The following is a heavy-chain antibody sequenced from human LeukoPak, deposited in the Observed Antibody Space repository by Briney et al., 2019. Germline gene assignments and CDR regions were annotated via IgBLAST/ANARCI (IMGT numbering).Heavy chain of an antibody. CDR3: ARDSEGIAAAGYPDY. Sequence: GRSLRLSCAASGFTFSSYAMHWVRQAPGKGLEWVAVISYDGSNKYYADSVKGRFTISRDNSKNTLYLQMNSLRAEDTAVYYCARDSEGIAAAGYPDYWGQETLVTVSS. CDR2: ISYDGSNK. CDR1: GFTFSSYA. V-gene: IGHV3-30*04. D-gene: IGHD6-13*01. J-gene: IGHJ4*02.